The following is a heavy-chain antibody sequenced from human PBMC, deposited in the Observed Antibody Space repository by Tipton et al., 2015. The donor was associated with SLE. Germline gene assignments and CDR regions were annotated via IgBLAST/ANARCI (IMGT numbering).Heavy chain of an antibody. CDR3: ARAALGESGTSFYYYYYMDV. CDR1: TASISGYY. V-gene: IGHV4-59*01. Sequence: LRLSCTVSTASISGYYWTWIRQPPGKGLEWIGYIYYGVNTNYNPSLRSRVTISIDPSRKQFSLELSSVTAADTAMYYCARAALGESGTSFYYYYYMDVWGKGTTVTVSS. D-gene: IGHD1-26*01. CDR2: IYYGVNT. J-gene: IGHJ6*03.